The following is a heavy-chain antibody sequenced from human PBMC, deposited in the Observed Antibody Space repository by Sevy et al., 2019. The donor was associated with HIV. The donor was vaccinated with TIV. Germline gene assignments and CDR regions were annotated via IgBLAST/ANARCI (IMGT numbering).Heavy chain of an antibody. CDR2: IYSGGST. J-gene: IGHJ6*02. CDR3: ARSPRHYYGMDV. V-gene: IGHV3-66*01. CDR1: GFTVSSNY. Sequence: GGSLRLSCAASGFTVSSNYMSWVRQAPGKGLEWVSVIYSGGSTYYADSVKGRFTISRDNSKNTLYLQMNSLRVEDTAVYYCARSPRHYYGMDVWGQGTTVTVSS.